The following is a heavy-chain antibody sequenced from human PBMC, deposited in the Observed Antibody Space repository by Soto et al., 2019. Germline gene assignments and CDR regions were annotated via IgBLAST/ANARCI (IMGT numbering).Heavy chain of an antibody. Sequence: ASLKVSCKASGYTFTSYDINCGRQATGQGLEWMGWMNPNSGNTGYAQKFQGRVTMTRNTSISTAYMELSSLRSEDTAVYYCARGTAVAVDAFDIWGQGTMVTVSS. J-gene: IGHJ3*02. CDR2: MNPNSGNT. V-gene: IGHV1-8*01. D-gene: IGHD6-19*01. CDR1: GYTFTSYD. CDR3: ARGTAVAVDAFDI.